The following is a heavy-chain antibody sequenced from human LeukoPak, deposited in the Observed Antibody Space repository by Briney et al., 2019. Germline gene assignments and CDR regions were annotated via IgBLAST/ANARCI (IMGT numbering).Heavy chain of an antibody. J-gene: IGHJ4*02. Sequence: ASVKVSCKASGYTFTGYYMHWVRQAPGQGLEWMGWINPNSGGTNYAQKFQGRVTMTRDTSISTAYMELSRLRSDDTAVYYCARIRRTRSSWYGDLGLDYWGQGTLVTVSS. V-gene: IGHV1-2*02. D-gene: IGHD6-13*01. CDR3: ARIRRTRSSWYGDLGLDY. CDR1: GYTFTGYY. CDR2: INPNSGGT.